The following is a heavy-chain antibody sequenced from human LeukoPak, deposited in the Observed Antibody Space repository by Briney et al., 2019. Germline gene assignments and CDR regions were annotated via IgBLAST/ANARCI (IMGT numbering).Heavy chain of an antibody. V-gene: IGHV4-31*03. D-gene: IGHD5-24*01. J-gene: IGHJ4*02. CDR1: GGSISSGGYY. CDR3: ARGNRDGYNLSYFDY. Sequence: SETLSLTCTVSGGSISSGGYYWSWIRQHPGKGLEWIGYIYYSESTYYNPSLKSRVTISVDTSKNQFSLKLSSVTAADTAVYYCARGNRDGYNLSYFDYWGQGTLVTVSS. CDR2: IYYSEST.